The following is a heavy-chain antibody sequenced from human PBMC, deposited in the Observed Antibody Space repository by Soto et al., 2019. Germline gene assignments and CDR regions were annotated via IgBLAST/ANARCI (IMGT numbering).Heavy chain of an antibody. V-gene: IGHV1-3*04. Sequence: ASVKVSCKASGYIFTNYAMHWVRQAPGQRLEWMGWINTGNGNTKYSQKFQGRVTITRDTSASTAYMELSSLRSKDTAVYYCANSPLGALQRGWFDPWGQGTLVTVSS. D-gene: IGHD3-10*01. CDR3: ANSPLGALQRGWFDP. J-gene: IGHJ5*02. CDR1: GYIFTNYA. CDR2: INTGNGNT.